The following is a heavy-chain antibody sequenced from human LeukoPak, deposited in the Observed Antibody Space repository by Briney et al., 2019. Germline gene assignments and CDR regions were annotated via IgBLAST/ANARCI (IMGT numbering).Heavy chain of an antibody. Sequence: PSETLSLTCTVSGGSISSGDYYWSWIRQPPGKGLEWIGYIYYSGSTYYNPSLKSRVTISVDTSKNQFSLKLSSVTAADTAVYYCARSTSGYSYGGVRGLLDYWGQGTLVTVSS. CDR2: IYYSGST. CDR1: GGSISSGDYY. D-gene: IGHD5-18*01. J-gene: IGHJ4*02. CDR3: ARSTSGYSYGGVRGLLDY. V-gene: IGHV4-30-4*08.